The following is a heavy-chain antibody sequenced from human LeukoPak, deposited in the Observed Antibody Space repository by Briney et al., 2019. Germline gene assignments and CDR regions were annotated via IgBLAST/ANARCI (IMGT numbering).Heavy chain of an antibody. CDR1: GASISSGSYY. CDR2: IYTSGST. J-gene: IGHJ3*02. Sequence: SETLSLTCTVSGASISSGSYYWSWIRQPAGKGLEWIGRIYTSGSTNYNPSLKSRVTISVDTSKNQFSLKLSSVTAADTAVYYCARAPGGYGSGSRGAFDIWGQGTLVTVSS. V-gene: IGHV4-61*02. D-gene: IGHD3-10*01. CDR3: ARAPGGYGSGSRGAFDI.